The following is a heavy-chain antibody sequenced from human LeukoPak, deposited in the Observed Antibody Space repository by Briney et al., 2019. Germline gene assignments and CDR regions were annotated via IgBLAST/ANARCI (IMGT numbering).Heavy chain of an antibody. CDR1: GYTFTSYG. J-gene: IGHJ6*02. D-gene: IGHD3-10*01. V-gene: IGHV1-18*01. CDR2: ISGYNGNT. Sequence: ASVKVSCKAFGYTFTSYGISWVRQAPGQGLEWMGWISGYNGNTNYAQKFRGRVTMTIETSTSTAYMELRSLGSDDTAVYYCATGTITMIRGVVYYYYGLDVWGQGATVTVSS. CDR3: ATGTITMIRGVVYYYYGLDV.